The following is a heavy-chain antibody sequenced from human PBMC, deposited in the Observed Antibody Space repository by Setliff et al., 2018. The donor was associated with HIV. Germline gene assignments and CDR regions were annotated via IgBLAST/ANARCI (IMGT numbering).Heavy chain of an antibody. CDR1: GYTFTSFD. J-gene: IGHJ4*02. Sequence: GSSVKVSCKASGYTFTSFDINWVRQATGQGLEWMGWMNPNSGTTGYAQKFQGRVTMTRDTSISTAYMELSSLRSEDTAVYYCARGLAVAGTGYWCQGTRVTVSS. D-gene: IGHD6-19*01. CDR3: ARGLAVAGTGY. CDR2: MNPNSGTT. V-gene: IGHV1-8*02.